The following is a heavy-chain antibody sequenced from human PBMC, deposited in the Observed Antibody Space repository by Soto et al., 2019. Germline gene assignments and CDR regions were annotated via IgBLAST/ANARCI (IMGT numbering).Heavy chain of an antibody. D-gene: IGHD6-25*01. Sequence: SETLSLTCTVSGGSTSSDNYWSWIRQPPGKGLEWIGHIYYSGNTDYNPSLKSRLAISIDTSKNQFSLKLSSVTAADTAVYFCAREGGESSDGLYYFDYWGQGSLVTVSS. CDR1: GGSTSSDNY. CDR2: IYYSGNT. V-gene: IGHV4-30-4*01. CDR3: AREGGESSDGLYYFDY. J-gene: IGHJ4*02.